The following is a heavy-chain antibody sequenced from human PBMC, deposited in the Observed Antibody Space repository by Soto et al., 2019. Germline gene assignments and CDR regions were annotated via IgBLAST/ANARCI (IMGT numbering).Heavy chain of an antibody. D-gene: IGHD3-22*01. CDR1: GFTFRSYA. CDR2: ISASGGTR. J-gene: IGHJ6*02. V-gene: IGHV3-23*01. Sequence: EVQVLESGGGLVQPGGSLRLSCVASGFTFRSYAMSWVRQAPGKGLEWVSAISASGGTRNYADSVKGRFSISRDNSKNTLFLQMNSLSAEDTAVYYCARRYYFDGSGPYGMDVWGQGTTVTVSS. CDR3: ARRYYFDGSGPYGMDV.